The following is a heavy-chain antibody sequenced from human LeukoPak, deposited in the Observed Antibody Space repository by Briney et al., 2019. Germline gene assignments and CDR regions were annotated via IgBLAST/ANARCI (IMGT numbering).Heavy chain of an antibody. Sequence: SETLSLTCTVSGGSISSYYWSWIRQPPGKGLEWSGYIYYSGSTNYNPSLKSRVTISVDTSKNQFSLKLSSVTAAETAVYYCARARDYYGSGSYLLFDYWGQGTLVTVSS. D-gene: IGHD3-10*01. CDR1: GGSISSYY. CDR2: IYYSGST. CDR3: ARARDYYGSGSYLLFDY. V-gene: IGHV4-59*01. J-gene: IGHJ4*02.